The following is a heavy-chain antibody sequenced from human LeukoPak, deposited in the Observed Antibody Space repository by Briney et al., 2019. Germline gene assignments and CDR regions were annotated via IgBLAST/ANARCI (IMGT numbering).Heavy chain of an antibody. CDR1: RFTVSSNY. CDR2: IYSGGST. CDR3: ARDRAYGSNQLGWFDP. Sequence: GGSLRLSCAASRFTVSSNYMSWVRQAPGKGLEWVSVIYSGGSTYYADSVKGRFTISRDNSKNTLYLQMNSLRAEDTAVYYCARDRAYGSNQLGWFDPWGQGTLVTVSS. V-gene: IGHV3-66*01. J-gene: IGHJ5*02. D-gene: IGHD3-16*02.